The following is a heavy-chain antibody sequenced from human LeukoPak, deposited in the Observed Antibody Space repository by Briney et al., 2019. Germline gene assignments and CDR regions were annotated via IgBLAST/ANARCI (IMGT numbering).Heavy chain of an antibody. CDR2: IKSKTNGGTT. V-gene: IGHV3-15*01. Sequence: GGSLRLSCAASGFTFSSYEMNWVRQAPGKGLEWVGRIKSKTNGGTTDSAAPVKGRFTISRDDSKNTLYLQMISLKIEDTAVYYCVTEGYIYGYHSLDTWGRGTMVTVSS. J-gene: IGHJ3*02. CDR3: VTEGYIYGYHSLDT. CDR1: GFTFSSYE. D-gene: IGHD5-18*01.